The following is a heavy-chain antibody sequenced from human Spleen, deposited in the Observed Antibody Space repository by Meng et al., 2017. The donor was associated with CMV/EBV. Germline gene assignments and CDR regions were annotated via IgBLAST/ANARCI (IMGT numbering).Heavy chain of an antibody. V-gene: IGHV3-33*06. D-gene: IGHD3-3*01. J-gene: IGHJ1*01. Sequence: SGFAFCFYLVFWGCLARVKGLEWLGVISYGGKYQHYADSVKGRFTISRDNSKNTMYLQMSSLRAEDTAVYYCAKGDFWNGYSEYFLYWGQGTLVTVSS. CDR1: GFAFCFYL. CDR2: ISYGGKYQ. CDR3: AKGDFWNGYSEYFLY.